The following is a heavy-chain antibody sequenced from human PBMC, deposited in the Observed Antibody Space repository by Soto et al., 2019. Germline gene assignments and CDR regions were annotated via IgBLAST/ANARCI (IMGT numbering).Heavy chain of an antibody. J-gene: IGHJ4*02. Sequence: SETLSLTCTVSGGSISSYYWSWIRQPPGKGLEWIGYIYYSGSTNYNPSLKSRVTISVDTSKNQFSLKLSSVTAADTAGYYCARGATYYDFWSLDYWGQGTLVTVSS. CDR3: ARGATYYDFWSLDY. V-gene: IGHV4-59*01. CDR2: IYYSGST. D-gene: IGHD3-3*01. CDR1: GGSISSYY.